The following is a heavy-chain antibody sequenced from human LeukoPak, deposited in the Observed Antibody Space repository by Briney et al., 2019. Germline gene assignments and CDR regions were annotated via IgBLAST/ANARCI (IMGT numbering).Heavy chain of an antibody. CDR1: GFTFSSYA. D-gene: IGHD6-13*01. CDR2: ISYDGSNK. J-gene: IGHJ4*02. CDR3: ARDKGSWSYLDY. Sequence: PGGSLRLSCAASGFTFSSYAMHWVRQAPGKGLEWVAVISYDGSNKYYADSVKGRFTISRDNSKNTLYLQMNSLRAEDTAVYYCARDKGSWSYLDYWGQGTLVTVSS. V-gene: IGHV3-30-3*01.